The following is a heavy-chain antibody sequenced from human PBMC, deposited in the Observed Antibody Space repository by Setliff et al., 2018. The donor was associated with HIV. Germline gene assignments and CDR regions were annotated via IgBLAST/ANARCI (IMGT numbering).Heavy chain of an antibody. CDR2: INHSGST. CDR1: GGSFSGYY. V-gene: IGHV4-34*01. CDR3: ARGRGPMGGDAFDA. J-gene: IGHJ3*01. Sequence: SETLSLTGAVYGGSFSGYYWSWIRQPPGKGLQWIGEINHSGSTSYNPSLKSRVAISVDTSKNQFSLKLSSVTAADATVYYCARGRGPMGGDAFDAWGQGTMVTVSS. D-gene: IGHD3-10*01.